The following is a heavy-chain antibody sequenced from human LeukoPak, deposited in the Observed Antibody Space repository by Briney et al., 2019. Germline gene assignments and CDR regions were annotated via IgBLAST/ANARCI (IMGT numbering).Heavy chain of an antibody. V-gene: IGHV4-59*01. CDR2: IYYSGST. CDR1: GGSISSYY. J-gene: IGHJ6*02. CDR3: ARQGSPPRSGMDV. Sequence: SETLSLTCTVSGGSISSYYWNWIRQPPGEGLEWIGYIYYSGSTNYNPSLKSRVTISVDTSKNQFSLKLSSVTAADTAVYYCARQGSPPRSGMDVWGQGTTVTVSS. D-gene: IGHD1-26*01.